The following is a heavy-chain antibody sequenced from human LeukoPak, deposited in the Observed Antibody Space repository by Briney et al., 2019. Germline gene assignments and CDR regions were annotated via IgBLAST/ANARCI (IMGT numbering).Heavy chain of an antibody. J-gene: IGHJ4*02. V-gene: IGHV3-74*01. D-gene: IGHD2-2*01. Sequence: GGSLRLSCAASGLTFSSYWMHWVRQAPGKGLVWVSHINSDGSWTSYADSVKGRFTISKDNAKNTVYLQMNNLRAEDTAVYYCVSFYETYWGRGTLVTVSS. CDR1: GLTFSSYW. CDR3: VSFYETY. CDR2: INSDGSWT.